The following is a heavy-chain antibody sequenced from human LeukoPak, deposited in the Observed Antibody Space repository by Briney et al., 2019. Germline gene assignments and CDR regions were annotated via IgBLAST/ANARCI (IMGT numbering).Heavy chain of an antibody. CDR2: IWYDGSNK. V-gene: IGHV3-33*08. Sequence: GGSLRLSCAASGFTVSSNYMSWVRQAPGKGLEWVAVIWYDGSNKYYADSVRGRFTISRDNSKNTLYLQMNSLRAEDTAVYYCARERGYSGRYYGMDVWGQGTTVTVSS. CDR3: ARERGYSGRYYGMDV. J-gene: IGHJ6*02. D-gene: IGHD5-12*01. CDR1: GFTVSSNY.